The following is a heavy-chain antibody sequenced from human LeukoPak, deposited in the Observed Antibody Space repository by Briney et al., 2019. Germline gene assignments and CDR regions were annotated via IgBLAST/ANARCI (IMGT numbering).Heavy chain of an antibody. V-gene: IGHV5-51*01. CDR1: GYSFTSYW. J-gene: IGHJ4*02. D-gene: IGHD3-9*01. Sequence: GESLKISCQGSGYSFTSYWIGWVRQMPGKGLEWMGIIYPGDSDTSYSPSFQGPVTISADKSISTAYLQWSSLKASDTAMYYCARHLPDYDILTGYYYYFDYWGQGTLVTVSS. CDR2: IYPGDSDT. CDR3: ARHLPDYDILTGYYYYFDY.